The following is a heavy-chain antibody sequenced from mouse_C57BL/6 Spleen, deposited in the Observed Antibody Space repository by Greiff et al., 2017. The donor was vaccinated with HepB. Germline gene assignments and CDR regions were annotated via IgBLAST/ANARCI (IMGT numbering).Heavy chain of an antibody. V-gene: IGHV1-82*01. CDR2: IYPGDGDT. J-gene: IGHJ4*01. Sequence: VQLQQSGPELVKPGASVKISCKASGYAFSSSWMNWVKQRPGKGLEWIGRIYPGDGDTNYNGKFKGKATLTADKSSSTAYMQLSSLTSEDSAIYFCARGDHYYAMDYWGQGTSVTVSS. CDR1: GYAFSSSW. CDR3: ARGDHYYAMDY.